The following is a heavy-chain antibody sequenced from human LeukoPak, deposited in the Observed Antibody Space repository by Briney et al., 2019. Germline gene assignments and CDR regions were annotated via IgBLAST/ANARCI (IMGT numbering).Heavy chain of an antibody. J-gene: IGHJ3*02. Sequence: PGGSLRLSCAASGFTFDDYAMHWVRQAPGKGLEWVSGISWNSGSIGYADSVKGRFTISRDNAKNSLYLQMNSLRAEDTAVYYCAKAPGKTVDAFDIWGQGTMVTVSS. CDR1: GFTFDDYA. V-gene: IGHV3-9*01. CDR3: AKAPGKTVDAFDI. D-gene: IGHD4-17*01. CDR2: ISWNSGSI.